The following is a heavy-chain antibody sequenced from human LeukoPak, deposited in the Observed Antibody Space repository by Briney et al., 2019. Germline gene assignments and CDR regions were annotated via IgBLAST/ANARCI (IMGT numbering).Heavy chain of an antibody. J-gene: IGHJ6*02. V-gene: IGHV3-23*01. Sequence: GGSLRLSCAASGVTLSTYAMSWARQAPGKGLEWVSGISSSGSGDNTYYADSVKGRFTISRDSSKNTLFLHMNTLRAEDTAVYYCARKTLLDVWGQGTTVTVSS. CDR3: ARKTLLDV. CDR2: ISSSGSGDNT. CDR1: GVTLSTYA.